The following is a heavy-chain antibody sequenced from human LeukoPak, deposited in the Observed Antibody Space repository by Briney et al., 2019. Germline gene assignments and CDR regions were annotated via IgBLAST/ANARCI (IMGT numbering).Heavy chain of an antibody. D-gene: IGHD2-2*01. V-gene: IGHV3-48*04. CDR2: ISSSSSTI. Sequence: PGGSLRLSCAASGFTFSSYSMNWVRQAPGKGLEWVSYISSSSSTIYYADSVKGRFTISRDNAKNSLYLQMNSLRAEDTAVYYCARAQGRYCSSTSCYDDAFDIWGQGTMVTVS. J-gene: IGHJ3*02. CDR1: GFTFSSYS. CDR3: ARAQGRYCSSTSCYDDAFDI.